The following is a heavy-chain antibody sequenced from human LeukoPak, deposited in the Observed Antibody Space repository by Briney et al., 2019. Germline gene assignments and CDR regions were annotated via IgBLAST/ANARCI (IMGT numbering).Heavy chain of an antibody. CDR2: IYYSGST. J-gene: IGHJ4*02. CDR1: GESISSVDVY. CDR3: ARGNGGVSHY. V-gene: IGHV4-30-4*02. D-gene: IGHD4-23*01. Sequence: NPSDSLSLTCTVSGESISSVDVYWSWVRQPPGKGLEWIGYIYYSGSTYYNPSLKSRVTISVDTSKNQFSLKLSSVTAADTAVYYCARGNGGVSHYWGQGTLVTVSS.